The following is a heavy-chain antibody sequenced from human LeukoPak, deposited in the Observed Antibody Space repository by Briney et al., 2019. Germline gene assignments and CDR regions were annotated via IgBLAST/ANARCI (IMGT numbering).Heavy chain of an antibody. CDR2: IYYSGRT. CDR3: ARIRRTMGYCSGGSCANFDS. J-gene: IGHJ4*02. Sequence: SETPSLTCIASGGSISSSSYYWGWIRQPPGKGLEWIGSIYYSGRTYYNPSLKSRVTISVDTSKNQFSLKLSSVTAADTAVYYCARIRRTMGYCSGGSCANFDSWGQGTLVTVSS. V-gene: IGHV4-39*05. D-gene: IGHD2-15*01. CDR1: GGSISSSSYY.